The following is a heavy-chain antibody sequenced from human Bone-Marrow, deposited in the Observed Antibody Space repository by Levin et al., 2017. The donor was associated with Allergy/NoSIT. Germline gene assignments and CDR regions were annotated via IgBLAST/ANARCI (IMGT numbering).Heavy chain of an antibody. CDR3: VKAFRREGYNLEIYDAFDI. J-gene: IGHJ3*02. D-gene: IGHD5-24*01. V-gene: IGHV3-21*04. CDR2: ISSSGSYV. Sequence: GGSLRLSCAASGFNFSGFSMNWIRQAPGKGLEWVSSISSSGSYVYYADSVKGRFTISRDNAKNSLYLQMNSLRAEDTALYYFVKAFRREGYNLEIYDAFDIWGQGTMVTVSS. CDR1: GFNFSGFS.